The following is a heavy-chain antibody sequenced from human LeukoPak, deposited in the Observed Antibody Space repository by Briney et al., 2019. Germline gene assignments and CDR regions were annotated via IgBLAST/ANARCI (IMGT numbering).Heavy chain of an antibody. CDR3: AKGGGSYYYYYYRMDV. D-gene: IGHD1-26*01. V-gene: IGHV3-33*06. Sequence: PGGTLRLSCAASGFTLSNYGMHWVRQNPGKGLEWVAVIWYDGSNKYYADSVKGRVTISSDPSKNTLHLQMNSLRAEDTAVHYCAKGGGSYYYYYYRMDVWGQGTTVTVFS. CDR1: GFTLSNYG. J-gene: IGHJ6*02. CDR2: IWYDGSNK.